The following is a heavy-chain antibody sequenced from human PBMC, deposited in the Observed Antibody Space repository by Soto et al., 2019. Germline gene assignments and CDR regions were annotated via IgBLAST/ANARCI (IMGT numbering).Heavy chain of an antibody. CDR3: ASRGSGSYYDY. Sequence: EVQLLESGGGLVQPGGSLRLSCAASGFTFSSYAMRWVRQAPGKGLEWVSAISGSGGSTYYADSVKGRFTISRDNSKNTLYLQMTSLRAGDTAVYCGASRGSGSYYDYWGQGTLVTVSS. J-gene: IGHJ4*02. D-gene: IGHD1-26*01. CDR2: ISGSGGST. CDR1: GFTFSSYA. V-gene: IGHV3-23*01.